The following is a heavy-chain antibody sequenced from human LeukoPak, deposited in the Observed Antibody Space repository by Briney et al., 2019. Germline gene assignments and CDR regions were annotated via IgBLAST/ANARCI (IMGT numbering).Heavy chain of an antibody. D-gene: IGHD5-18*01. V-gene: IGHV3-23*01. J-gene: IGHJ4*02. Sequence: GGSLRLSCAASGFTFSSYAMSWVRQAPGKGLEWVSAISGSGGSTYYADSVKGRFTISRDNSKNTLYLQMNSLGAEDTAVYYCAKHRVPGYSRDFDYWGQGTLVTVSS. CDR3: AKHRVPGYSRDFDY. CDR2: ISGSGGST. CDR1: GFTFSSYA.